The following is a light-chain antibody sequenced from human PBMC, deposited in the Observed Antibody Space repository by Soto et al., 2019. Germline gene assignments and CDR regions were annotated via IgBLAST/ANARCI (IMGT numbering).Light chain of an antibody. J-gene: IGLJ2*01. Sequence: QSVLTQPRSVSGSPGQSVTISCTGTNIGAYNYVSWYQQYPGKAPKLMIYEVTKRPSGVPDRFSGSKSGNTASLTSSGLQAEDEADYYCCSFAGLFGGGTKLTVL. CDR2: EVT. CDR3: CSFAGL. V-gene: IGLV2-11*01. CDR1: NIGAYNY.